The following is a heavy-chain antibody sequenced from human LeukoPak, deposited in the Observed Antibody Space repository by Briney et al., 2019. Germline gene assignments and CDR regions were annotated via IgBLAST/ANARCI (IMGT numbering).Heavy chain of an antibody. D-gene: IGHD4-11*01. J-gene: IGHJ4*02. Sequence: SVKVSCKASGGTFSSYAISWVQQAPGQGLEWMGGIIPIFGTANYAQKFQGRVTITADESTSTAYMELSSLRSEDTAVYYCARVIGNDYSNYPFDYWGQGTLVTVSS. CDR2: IIPIFGTA. CDR3: ARVIGNDYSNYPFDY. CDR1: GGTFSSYA. V-gene: IGHV1-69*13.